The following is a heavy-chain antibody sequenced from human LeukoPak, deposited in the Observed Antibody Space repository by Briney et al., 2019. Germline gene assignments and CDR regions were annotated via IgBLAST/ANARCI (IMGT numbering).Heavy chain of an antibody. Sequence: PSETLSLTCTVSGGSISNNNYYWGWIRQPPGKGLEWIGSIYYSGSTYYNPSLKSRVTISVDTSKNQFSLRLSSVTATDTAVYYCASEYSGSSLDYWGQGTLITVSS. J-gene: IGHJ4*02. CDR1: GGSISNNNYY. D-gene: IGHD1-26*01. V-gene: IGHV4-39*01. CDR2: IYYSGST. CDR3: ASEYSGSSLDY.